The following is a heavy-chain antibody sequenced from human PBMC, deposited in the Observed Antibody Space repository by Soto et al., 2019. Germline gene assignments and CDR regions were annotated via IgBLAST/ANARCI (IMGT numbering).Heavy chain of an antibody. CDR1: GYTLTEFY. CDR2: FDPEDGDT. Sequence: ASVKVSCKVSGYTLTEFYMHWVRQAPGKGLEWMGGFDPEDGDTIYAQKFQGRVTMTEDTSTETAYMELSSLRSEDTAVYYCATVSRCSLYYFDYWGQGTLVTVSS. D-gene: IGHD4-17*01. CDR3: ATVSRCSLYYFDY. J-gene: IGHJ4*02. V-gene: IGHV1-24*01.